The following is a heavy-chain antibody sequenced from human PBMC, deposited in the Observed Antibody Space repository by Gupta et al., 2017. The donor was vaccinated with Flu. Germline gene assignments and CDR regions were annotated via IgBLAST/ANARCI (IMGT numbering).Heavy chain of an antibody. V-gene: IGHV4-34*01. CDR3: ARDGYSGYGGVGGYGMDV. J-gene: IGHJ6*02. D-gene: IGHD5-12*01. CDR2: INHSGST. CDR1: GGSFSGYY. Sequence: QVQLQQWGAGLLKPSETLSLTCAVYGGSFSGYYWSWIRQPPGKGLEWIGEINHSGSTNYNPSLKSRVTISVDTSKNQFSLKLSSVTAADTAVYYCARDGYSGYGGVGGYGMDVWGQGTTVTVSS.